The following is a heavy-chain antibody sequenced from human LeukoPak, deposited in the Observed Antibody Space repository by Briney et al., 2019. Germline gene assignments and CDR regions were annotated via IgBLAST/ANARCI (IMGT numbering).Heavy chain of an antibody. J-gene: IGHJ4*02. CDR1: GGSFSGYY. Sequence: SETLSLTCAVYGGSFSGYYWSWIRQPPGKGLEWIGEINHSGSTNYNPSLKSRVTISVDTSKNQFSLKLSSVTAADTAVYYCARACITMVRGAIPKPNYFDYWGQGTLVTVSS. CDR3: ARACITMVRGAIPKPNYFDY. V-gene: IGHV4-34*01. D-gene: IGHD3-10*01. CDR2: INHSGST.